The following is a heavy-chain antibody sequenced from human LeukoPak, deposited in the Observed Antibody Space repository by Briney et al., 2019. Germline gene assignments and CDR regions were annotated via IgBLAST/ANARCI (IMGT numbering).Heavy chain of an antibody. V-gene: IGHV7-4-1*02. CDR2: INTNTGNP. CDR3: ASYSGYLHNYYGMDV. Sequence: ASVKVSCTASGYTFTSYAMNWVRQAPGQGLEWMGWINTNTGNPTYAQGFTGRFVFSLDTSVSTAYLQISSLKAEDTAVYYCASYSGYLHNYYGMDVWGQGTTVTVSS. D-gene: IGHD5-12*01. CDR1: GYTFTSYA. J-gene: IGHJ6*02.